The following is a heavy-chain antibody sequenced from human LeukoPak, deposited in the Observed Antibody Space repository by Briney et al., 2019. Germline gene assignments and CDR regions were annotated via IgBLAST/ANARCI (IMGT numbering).Heavy chain of an antibody. CDR2: INPNSGGT. V-gene: IGHV1-2*02. D-gene: IGHD3-10*01. CDR3: ATYGSGSYANYYYYGMDV. CDR1: GYTFAGYY. Sequence: ASVKVSCKASGYTFAGYYMHWARQAPGQGLEWMGWINPNSGGTNYAQKFQGRVTMTRDTSISTAYMELSRLRSDDTAVYYCATYGSGSYANYYYYGMDVWGQGTTVTVSS. J-gene: IGHJ6*02.